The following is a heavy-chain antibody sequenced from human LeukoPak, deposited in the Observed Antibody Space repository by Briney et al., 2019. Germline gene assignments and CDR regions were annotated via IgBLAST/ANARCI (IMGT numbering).Heavy chain of an antibody. D-gene: IGHD1-26*01. CDR3: VRAPDGGYDY. CDR2: VSSGGSVM. Sequence: PGGSLRLSCAASGFTFSNAWMSWVRQAPGKGLEYISYVSSGGSVMYYADSVKGRFTISRDNAKKSVYLQMNSLRDEDTAIYYCVRAPDGGYDYWGQGALVTVSS. V-gene: IGHV3-48*02. J-gene: IGHJ4*02. CDR1: GFTFSNAW.